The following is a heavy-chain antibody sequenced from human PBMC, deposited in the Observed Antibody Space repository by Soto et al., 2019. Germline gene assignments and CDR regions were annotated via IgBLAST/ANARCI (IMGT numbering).Heavy chain of an antibody. Sequence: QAQLVESGGGVVQPGRSLRLSCAASGFAFSSYGMHWVRQAAGTGLEWVAVISYDGSLQHYADSVKGRFTISRDNSKNMVLLQMSSLRAEDTAVYYCVSDRGYGHASVPYAWGQGTLASVSS. J-gene: IGHJ5*02. CDR1: GFAFSSYG. CDR2: ISYDGSLQ. D-gene: IGHD5-18*01. CDR3: VSDRGYGHASVPYA. V-gene: IGHV3-30*03.